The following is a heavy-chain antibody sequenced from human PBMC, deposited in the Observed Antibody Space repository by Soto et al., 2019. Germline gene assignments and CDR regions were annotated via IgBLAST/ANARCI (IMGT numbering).Heavy chain of an antibody. J-gene: IGHJ5*02. CDR2: IVVGSGNT. Sequence: QMQLVQSGPEVKKPGTSVKVSCKASGFTFTSSAVQWVRQARGQRLEWIGWIVVGSGNTNYAQKFQERVTITRDMSTSTAYMELSSLRXXDTXVYXXAAXXXXXXXGYYSPYNWFDPWGQGTLVTVSS. D-gene: IGHD3-3*01. V-gene: IGHV1-58*01. CDR1: GFTFTSSA. CDR3: AAXXXXXXXGYYSPYNWFDP.